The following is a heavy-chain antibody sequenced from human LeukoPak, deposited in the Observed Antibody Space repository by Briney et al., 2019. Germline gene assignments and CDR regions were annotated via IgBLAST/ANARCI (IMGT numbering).Heavy chain of an antibody. Sequence: ASETLSLTCTVSGGSISSGSYYWSWIRQPAGKGLEWIGRIYTSGSTNHNPSLKSRVTLSIDTSKNQFSLKLSSVTAADTAVYYCAREGLNMVRGVIPKEAWGWFDLRGQGTLVTVSS. CDR2: IYTSGST. V-gene: IGHV4-61*02. CDR3: AREGLNMVRGVIPKEAWGWFDL. D-gene: IGHD3-10*01. J-gene: IGHJ5*02. CDR1: GGSISSGSYY.